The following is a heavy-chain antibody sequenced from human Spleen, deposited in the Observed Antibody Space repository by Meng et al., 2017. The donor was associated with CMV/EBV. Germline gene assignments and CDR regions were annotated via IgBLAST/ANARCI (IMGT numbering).Heavy chain of an antibody. Sequence: SETLSLTCTVSGGSISSYYWSWIRQPPGKGLEWIGYIYYSGSTNYNPSLKSRVTISVDTSKNQFSLKLSSVTAADTAVYYCARSGYDYTRDSRADAFDIWGQGTMVTVSS. CDR1: GGSISSYY. D-gene: IGHD5-12*01. V-gene: IGHV4-59*01. J-gene: IGHJ3*02. CDR3: ARSGYDYTRDSRADAFDI. CDR2: IYYSGST.